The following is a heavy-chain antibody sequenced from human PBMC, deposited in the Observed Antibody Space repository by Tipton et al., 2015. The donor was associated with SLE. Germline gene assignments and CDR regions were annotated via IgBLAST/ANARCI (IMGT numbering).Heavy chain of an antibody. Sequence: TLSLTCTVSGGSISSYYWSWIRQPAGKGLEWIGRIYTSGSTNYNPSLKSRVTMSVDTSKNQFSLKLSSVTAADTAVYYCARDQTAARPGDLTDYWGQGTLVTVSS. CDR1: GGSISSYY. CDR2: IYTSGST. V-gene: IGHV4-4*07. D-gene: IGHD6-6*01. J-gene: IGHJ4*02. CDR3: ARDQTAARPGDLTDY.